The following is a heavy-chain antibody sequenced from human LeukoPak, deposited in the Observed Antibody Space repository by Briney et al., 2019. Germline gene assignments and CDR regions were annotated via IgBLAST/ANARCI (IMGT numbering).Heavy chain of an antibody. J-gene: IGHJ4*02. CDR3: ARGPHCSSTSCYWIYFDY. V-gene: IGHV4-34*01. D-gene: IGHD2-2*01. CDR1: GGSFSGYY. CDR2: INHSGST. Sequence: SETLSLTCAVYGGSFSGYYWSWIRQPPGKGLEWIGEINHSGSTNYNPSLKSRVTISVDTSKNQFSLKLSSVTAADTAVYYCARGPHCSSTSCYWIYFDYWGQGTLVTVSS.